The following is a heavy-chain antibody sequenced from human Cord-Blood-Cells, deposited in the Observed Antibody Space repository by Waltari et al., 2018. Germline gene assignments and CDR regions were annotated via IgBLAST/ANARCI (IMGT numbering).Heavy chain of an antibody. Sequence: EVQLVESGGGLVQPGFTVSSNYRSWVRQAPGKGLEWFSVIYSGGSTYYEDSVKGRFTISRHNSKNTLYLQMNSLRAEDTAVYYCARTAGVSYYYGMDVWGQGTTVTVSS. D-gene: IGHD2-8*01. CDR1: FTVSSNY. V-gene: IGHV3-53*04. CDR2: IYSGGST. CDR3: ARTAGVSYYYGMDV. J-gene: IGHJ6*02.